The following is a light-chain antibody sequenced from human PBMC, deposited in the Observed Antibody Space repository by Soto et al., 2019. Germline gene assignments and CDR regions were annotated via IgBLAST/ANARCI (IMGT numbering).Light chain of an antibody. CDR3: QSYDSGLSRYG. CDR2: TNT. Sequence: SVLTQPPSVSGAPGQRVTISCTGGSSNFGAGYDVHWYQQLPVTAPKLLIYTNTNRPSGVPDRFSGSKSGTSASLAITGLQAEDEADYYWQSYDSGLSRYGFGEGTKVTV. V-gene: IGLV1-40*01. J-gene: IGLJ1*01. CDR1: SSNFGAGYD.